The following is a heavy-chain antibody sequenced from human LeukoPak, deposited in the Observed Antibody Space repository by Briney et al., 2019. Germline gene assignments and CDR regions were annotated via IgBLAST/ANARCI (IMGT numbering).Heavy chain of an antibody. CDR1: GFTFSNAW. V-gene: IGHV3-13*01. CDR2: IGTAGDT. CDR3: ARAPGYYGGFDY. J-gene: IGHJ4*02. D-gene: IGHD3-9*01. Sequence: GGSLRLSCAASGFTFSNAWMSWVRQAPGKGLEWVSAIGTAGDTYYPGSVKGRFTISRENAKNSLYLQMNSLRAGDTAVYYCARAPGYYGGFDYWGQGTLVTVSS.